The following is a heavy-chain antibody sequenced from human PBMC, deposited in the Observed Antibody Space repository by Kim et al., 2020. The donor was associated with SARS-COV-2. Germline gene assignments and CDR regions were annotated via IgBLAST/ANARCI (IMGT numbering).Heavy chain of an antibody. V-gene: IGHV1-2*02. CDR1: GYTFSDYY. CDR2: INPNGGDT. J-gene: IGHJ4*02. CDR3: TRDSDPDY. Sequence: ASEKVSCKTSGYTFSDYYIHWVRQAAGQGLEWMGWINPNGGDTKYPQKFQGRISMTRDTSISTAYMELSSLGCDDTAMYYCTRDSDPDYWGQGTLVTVSS.